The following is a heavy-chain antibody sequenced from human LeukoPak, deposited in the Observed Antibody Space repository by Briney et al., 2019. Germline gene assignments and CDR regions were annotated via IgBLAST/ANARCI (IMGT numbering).Heavy chain of an antibody. J-gene: IGHJ6*02. CDR1: GFSFSGYG. Sequence: GGSLRLSCAASGFSFSGYGMHWVRQAPGKGLEWVAMIWYDGSNEYYADSVKGLFSISRDNSKNTMYLQMNSLTAEDTAVYYCARDRHHNYYYGMDVWGQGTTVTVSS. D-gene: IGHD1-14*01. CDR3: ARDRHHNYYYGMDV. CDR2: IWYDGSNE. V-gene: IGHV3-33*01.